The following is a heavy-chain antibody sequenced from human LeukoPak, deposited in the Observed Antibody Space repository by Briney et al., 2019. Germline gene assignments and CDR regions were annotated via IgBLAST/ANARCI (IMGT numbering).Heavy chain of an antibody. Sequence: GSSVKVSCKATVPTFTSYAINWVRQAPGQGLAWMGGFIPIFGSPTYAQQFQGRVTFTTDESTYTAYMELSNLRSDDTAVFYCAGFFYDSSGAAFDLWGQGTMVTVS. CDR3: AGFFYDSSGAAFDL. J-gene: IGHJ3*01. V-gene: IGHV1-69*05. CDR1: VPTFTSYA. D-gene: IGHD3-22*01. CDR2: FIPIFGSP.